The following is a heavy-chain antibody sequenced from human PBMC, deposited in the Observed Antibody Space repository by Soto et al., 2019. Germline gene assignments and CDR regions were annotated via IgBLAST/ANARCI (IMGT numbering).Heavy chain of an antibody. J-gene: IGHJ6*02. Sequence: QVQLVQSGAEVKKPGASVKVSCKASGYTFTSYDINWVRQATGKGLEWMGWMNPNSGNTGYAQKFQGRVNMTRNTSISTAEIELSSLRSEARAVYYCAREKTSYGMDVWGQGTTVTVSS. CDR1: GYTFTSYD. V-gene: IGHV1-8*01. CDR2: MNPNSGNT. CDR3: AREKTSYGMDV.